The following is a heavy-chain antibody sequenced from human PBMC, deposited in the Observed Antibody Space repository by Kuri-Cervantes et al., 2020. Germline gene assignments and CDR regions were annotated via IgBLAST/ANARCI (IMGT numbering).Heavy chain of an antibody. CDR3: AKDITRTFNSFDI. CDR2: ISYDGSNK. J-gene: IGHJ3*02. CDR1: GFTFSSYG. Sequence: GGSLRLSCAASGFTFSSYGMHWVRQAPGKGLEWVAVISYDGSNKYYADSVKGRFTISRDNPKNTLYLQMNSLRAEDTAVYYCAKDITRTFNSFDIWGQGTMVTVSS. V-gene: IGHV3-30*18. D-gene: IGHD1-14*01.